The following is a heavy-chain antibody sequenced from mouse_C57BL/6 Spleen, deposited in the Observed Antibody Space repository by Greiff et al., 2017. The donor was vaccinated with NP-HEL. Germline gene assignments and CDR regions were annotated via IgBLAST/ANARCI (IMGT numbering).Heavy chain of an antibody. D-gene: IGHD1-2*01. V-gene: IGHV10-3*01. CDR2: IRSKSSNYAT. CDR3: VREGPSLLFFAY. Sequence: DVHLVESGGGLVQPKGSLKLSCAASGFTFNTYAMHWVRQAPGKGLEWVARIRSKSSNYATYYADSVKDRFTISRDDSQSMLYLQMNNLKTEDTAMYYFVREGPSLLFFAYWGQGTLVTVSA. CDR1: GFTFNTYA. J-gene: IGHJ3*01.